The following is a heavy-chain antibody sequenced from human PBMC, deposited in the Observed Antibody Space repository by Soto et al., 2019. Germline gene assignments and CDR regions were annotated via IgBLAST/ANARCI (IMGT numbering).Heavy chain of an antibody. CDR3: AHRPHRSLIPRFDY. J-gene: IGHJ4*02. CDR2: IYWDDDK. CDR1: GFSLSTSGVG. Sequence: QITLKESGPTLVKPTQTLTLTCTFSGFSLSTSGVGVGWIRQPPGKALEWLALIYWDDDKRYSPSLKSMLTITKDTYKNQVVLTMTTMDPVDTAAYYCAHRPHRSLIPRFDYWGQGTLVTVSS. V-gene: IGHV2-5*02.